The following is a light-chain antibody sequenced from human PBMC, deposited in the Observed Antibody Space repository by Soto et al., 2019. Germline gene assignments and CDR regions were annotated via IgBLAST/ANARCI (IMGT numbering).Light chain of an antibody. CDR3: QKRSNWPST. CDR2: DAS. V-gene: IGKV3-11*01. J-gene: IGKJ4*01. CDR1: QSVSSY. Sequence: EIVLTPSPATLSLSPGDRATLSCRASQSVSSYLAWYQQKPGQAPRLLIYDASNRATVIPARFSGSGSGTDFMLTITTLDPEDFAVYYCQKRSNWPSTFGGGTKVEIK.